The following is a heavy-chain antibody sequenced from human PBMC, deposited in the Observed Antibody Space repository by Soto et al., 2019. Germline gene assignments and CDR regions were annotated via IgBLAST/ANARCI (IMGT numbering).Heavy chain of an antibody. CDR3: ARDRGYYDSSGYFDY. D-gene: IGHD3-22*01. J-gene: IGHJ4*02. CDR2: IKDDGGQQ. CDR1: GFPFSKYW. Sequence: LRLSCAASGFPFSKYWMSWVRQAPGKGLEWVANIKDDGGQQYYVDSVKGRFTISRDNAKNSLYLQMNSLRAEDTAVYYCARDRGYYDSSGYFDYWGQGTLVTVSS. V-gene: IGHV3-7*03.